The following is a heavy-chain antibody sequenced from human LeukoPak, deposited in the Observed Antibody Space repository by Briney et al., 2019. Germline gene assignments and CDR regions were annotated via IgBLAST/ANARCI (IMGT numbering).Heavy chain of an antibody. CDR2: ISSSSYI. J-gene: IGHJ6*03. CDR1: GFTFSSYS. CDR3: AREVAKGSRDMDV. Sequence: TGGSLRLSCAASGFTFSSYSMNWVREAPGKGLEWVSSISSSSYIYYADSVKGRFTISRDNAKNSLYLQMKSLRAEDTAQSYCAREVAKGSRDMDVWGKGTTVTVSS. V-gene: IGHV3-21*03.